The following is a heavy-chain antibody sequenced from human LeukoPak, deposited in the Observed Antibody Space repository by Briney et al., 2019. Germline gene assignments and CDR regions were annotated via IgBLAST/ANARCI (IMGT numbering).Heavy chain of an antibody. V-gene: IGHV1-46*01. CDR1: GYTFTSYY. J-gene: IGHJ6*02. CDR2: INPSSGAT. D-gene: IGHD1-26*01. CDR3: ARATNFYYYYGMDV. Sequence: ASVKVSCKTSGYTFTSYYIHWVRQAPGQGLEWMGIINPSSGATNYAQKFQDRVTMTRDTSTNTVYMELSSQTSEDTAVYYCARATNFYYYYGMDVWGRGTTVTVSS.